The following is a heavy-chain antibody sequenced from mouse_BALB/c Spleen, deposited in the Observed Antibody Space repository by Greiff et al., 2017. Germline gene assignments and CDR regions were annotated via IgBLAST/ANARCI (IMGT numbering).Heavy chain of an antibody. Sequence: QVQLKESGPGLVAPSQSLSITCTVSGFSLTGYGVNWVRQPPGKGLEWLGMIWGDGSTDYNSALKSRLSIRKDNSKSQVFLKMNSLQTDDTARYYCAMFYITTRARDYWGQGTSVTVSS. J-gene: IGHJ4*01. D-gene: IGHD2-4*01. CDR1: GFSLTGYG. CDR2: IWGDGST. CDR3: AMFYITTRARDY. V-gene: IGHV2-6-7*01.